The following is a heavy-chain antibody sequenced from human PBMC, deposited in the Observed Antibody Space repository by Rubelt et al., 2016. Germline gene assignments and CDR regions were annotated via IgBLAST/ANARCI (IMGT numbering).Heavy chain of an antibody. CDR3: ARDSPDGIFGVDSYYYYYYGMDV. CDR2: ISAYNGNT. Sequence: QVQLVQSGAEVKKPGASVKVSCKASGYTFTSYGISWVRQAPGQGLEWMGWISAYNGNTNYAQKLQGRVTMTTDTSTSTAYMGRRSLRSDVTAVYYCARDSPDGIFGVDSYYYYYYGMDVWGQGTTVTVSS. V-gene: IGHV1-18*01. CDR1: GYTFTSYG. D-gene: IGHD3-3*01. J-gene: IGHJ6*02.